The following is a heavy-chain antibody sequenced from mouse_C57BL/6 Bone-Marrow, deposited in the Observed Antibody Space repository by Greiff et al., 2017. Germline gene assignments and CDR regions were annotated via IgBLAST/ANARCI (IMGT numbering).Heavy chain of an antibody. Sequence: QVQLQQPGAELVMPGASVKLSCKASGYTFTSYWMHWVKQRPGQGLEWIGEIDPSDSSTNYNQKFKGKATLTVDQSSSTAYMQLSSLTSEDSAVYYCASDYGSRTPCAMDDWGKGTSVTVSS. J-gene: IGHJ4*01. V-gene: IGHV1-69*01. CDR1: GYTFTSYW. CDR2: IDPSDSST. CDR3: ASDYGSRTPCAMDD. D-gene: IGHD1-1*01.